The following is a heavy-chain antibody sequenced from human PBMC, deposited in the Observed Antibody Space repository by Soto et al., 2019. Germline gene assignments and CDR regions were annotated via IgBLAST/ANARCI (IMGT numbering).Heavy chain of an antibody. V-gene: IGHV3-11*01. CDR3: ARLCWRGAECRYYYGMDV. D-gene: IGHD1-26*01. CDR1: GFTFSDYY. J-gene: IGHJ6*02. CDR2: ISSSGSTI. Sequence: QVQLVESGGGLVKPGGSLRLSCAASGFTFSDYYMSWIRQAPGKGLEWVSYISSSGSTIYYADSVKGRFTISRDNAKNSLYLQMNSLGAEDTAVYYCARLCWRGAECRYYYGMDVWGQGTTVTVSS.